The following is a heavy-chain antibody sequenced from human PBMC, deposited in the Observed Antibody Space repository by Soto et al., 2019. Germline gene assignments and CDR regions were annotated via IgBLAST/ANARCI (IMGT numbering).Heavy chain of an antibody. D-gene: IGHD1-26*01. CDR1: AFPFSSDC. CDR2: IKQDGSEK. Sequence: PAGRLRLSCAPPAFPFSSDCMSWVPKALGNGLECVRNIKQDGSEKYYVDSVKGRFTISRDNAKNSLYLQMNSLRAEGAAVYYGARATYLGYFDYWGQETLVTSP. J-gene: IGHJ4*02. V-gene: IGHV3-7*01. CDR3: ARATYLGYFDY.